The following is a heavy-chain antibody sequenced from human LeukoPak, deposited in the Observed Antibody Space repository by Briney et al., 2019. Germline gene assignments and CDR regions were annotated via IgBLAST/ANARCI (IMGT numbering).Heavy chain of an antibody. Sequence: GGSLRLSCAASGFTFSSYSMNWVRQAPGKGLEWVSSISSSSSCIYYADSVKGRFTISRDNAKNSLYLQMNSLRAEDTAVYYCARDFPSAEVWFGELLSPLVSFDIWGQGTMVTVSS. CDR3: ARDFPSAEVWFGELLSPLVSFDI. D-gene: IGHD3-10*01. CDR1: GFTFSSYS. V-gene: IGHV3-21*01. J-gene: IGHJ3*02. CDR2: ISSSSSCI.